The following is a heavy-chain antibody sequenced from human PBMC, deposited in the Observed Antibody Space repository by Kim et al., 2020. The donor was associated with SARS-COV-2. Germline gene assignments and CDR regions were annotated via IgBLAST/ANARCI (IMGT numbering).Heavy chain of an antibody. CDR2: ISYIGNT. D-gene: IGHD4-4*01. CDR3: ARASGTVTTFYYHGMDV. Sequence: SETLSLTCTVSGGSINSFYWSWTRQPPGKGLEWIGYISYIGNTNYNPSLKSRVTISVDTSKNQFSLKLSSVTAADTAVYYCARASGTVTTFYYHGMDVWGQGTTVTVS. J-gene: IGHJ6*02. CDR1: GGSINSFY. V-gene: IGHV4-59*01.